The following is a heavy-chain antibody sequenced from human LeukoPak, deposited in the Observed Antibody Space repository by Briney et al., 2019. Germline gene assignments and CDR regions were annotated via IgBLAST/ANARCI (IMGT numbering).Heavy chain of an antibody. D-gene: IGHD3-22*01. Sequence: PSETLSLTCTVSSGAISSYYWSWIRQPPGKGLEWIRYPYYSGSTNYNPSLKSRVTISVDTSKNQFSLKLSSVTAADTAVYYCARVGYYDSSGYYWPYYYYYYGMDVWGQGTTVTVSS. CDR3: ARVGYYDSSGYYWPYYYYYYGMDV. J-gene: IGHJ6*02. CDR1: SGAISSYY. CDR2: PYYSGST. V-gene: IGHV4-59*01.